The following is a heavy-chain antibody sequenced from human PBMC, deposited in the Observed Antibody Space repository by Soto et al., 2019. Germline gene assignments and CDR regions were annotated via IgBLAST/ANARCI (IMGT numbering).Heavy chain of an antibody. D-gene: IGHD2-8*01. Sequence: GGSLRLSCAASGFTFSTFAMSWVRQAPGQGLEWVSGISDSGGSTSYADSVRGRFTISRDNSKNTLSLQMNSLRAEDTAVYYCAKNEGSNAISYYMRVWGKGTTVTVSS. J-gene: IGHJ6*03. CDR2: ISDSGGST. CDR1: GFTFSTFA. V-gene: IGHV3-23*01. CDR3: AKNEGSNAISYYMRV.